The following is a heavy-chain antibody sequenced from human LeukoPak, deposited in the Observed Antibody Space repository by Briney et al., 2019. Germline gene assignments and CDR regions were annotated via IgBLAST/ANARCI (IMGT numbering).Heavy chain of an antibody. J-gene: IGHJ4*02. D-gene: IGHD2/OR15-2a*01. V-gene: IGHV4-34*01. CDR2: INHSGST. Sequence: NPSETLSLTCAVYGGSFSGYYWSWIRQPPGKGLEWIGEINHSGSTNYNPSLKSRVTISVDTSKNQFSLKLSSVTAADTAVYYCAGHSLLFSYFGYWGQGTLVTVSS. CDR1: GGSFSGYY. CDR3: AGHSLLFSYFGY.